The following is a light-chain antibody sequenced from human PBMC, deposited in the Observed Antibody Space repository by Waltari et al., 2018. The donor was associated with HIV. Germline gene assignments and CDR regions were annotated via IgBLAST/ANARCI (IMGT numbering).Light chain of an antibody. Sequence: QSALTQPASVSGSPGQSITISCTGTSSDVGGYNYVSWYQQHPGKAPNLMIDEVSRRSSGGSTRCSCSKAGNAASRTISVLQADDEADYYCSSDTSSSTLVFGGGTKLTVL. CDR3: SSDTSSSTLV. CDR1: SSDVGGYNY. V-gene: IGLV2-14*01. J-gene: IGLJ2*01. CDR2: EVS.